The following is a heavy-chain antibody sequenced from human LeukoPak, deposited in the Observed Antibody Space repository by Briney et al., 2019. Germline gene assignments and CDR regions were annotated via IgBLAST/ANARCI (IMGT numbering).Heavy chain of an antibody. J-gene: IGHJ3*02. Sequence: GGSLRLSCAASGFTFSSYAMSWVRQAPGKGLEWVSAISGSGGSTYCPDSVKGRFTISRDNSKNTLYLQMKSLRAEDTAVYYCAKEIQYSSSWLAGGAFDIWGQGTMVTVSS. CDR1: GFTFSSYA. CDR2: ISGSGGST. V-gene: IGHV3-23*01. D-gene: IGHD6-13*01. CDR3: AKEIQYSSSWLAGGAFDI.